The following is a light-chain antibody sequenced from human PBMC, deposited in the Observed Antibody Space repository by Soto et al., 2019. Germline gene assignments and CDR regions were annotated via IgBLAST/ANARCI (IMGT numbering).Light chain of an antibody. CDR1: QSVSSSY. Sequence: EIVLTQSPGTLSLSPGERATLSCRASQSVSSSYLAWYQQKPGQAPRLLLYGASSRATGIPDRFSGSGSGTDFTLTISRLEPEDCAVYYCQQYGSSYTFGQGTKLEIK. CDR2: GAS. CDR3: QQYGSSYT. J-gene: IGKJ2*01. V-gene: IGKV3-20*01.